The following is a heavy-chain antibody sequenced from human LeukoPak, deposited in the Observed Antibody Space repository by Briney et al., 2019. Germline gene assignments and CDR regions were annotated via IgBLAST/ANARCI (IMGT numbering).Heavy chain of an antibody. CDR3: AKDDAWLRFGE. CDR2: TYYKSKWYN. V-gene: IGHV6-1*01. D-gene: IGHD5-12*01. J-gene: IGHJ4*02. CDR1: GDSVSSNSAA. Sequence: SQTLSLTCAISGDSVSSNSAAWHWIRQSPSRGLEWLGRTYYKSKWYNDYAVSVISRITINPDTSENQFSLHLNSVTPEDTAVYYCAKDDAWLRFGEWSQGTLVTVSS.